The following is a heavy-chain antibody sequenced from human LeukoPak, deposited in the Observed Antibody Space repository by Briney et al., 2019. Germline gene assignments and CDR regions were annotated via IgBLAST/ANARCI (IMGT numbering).Heavy chain of an antibody. J-gene: IGHJ6*03. CDR3: AGSIYFNYYYMDV. V-gene: IGHV3-48*03. D-gene: IGHD6-6*01. CDR1: GSTFTYSE. CDR2: VSSSGSTI. Sequence: PGGSLRLSCAASGSTFTYSEMNWVRQAPGKGLEWVSYVSSSGSTIYYADSVKGRFTISRDNAKNSLYLQMNSLRAEDTAVYYCAGSIYFNYYYMDVWGKGTTVTISS.